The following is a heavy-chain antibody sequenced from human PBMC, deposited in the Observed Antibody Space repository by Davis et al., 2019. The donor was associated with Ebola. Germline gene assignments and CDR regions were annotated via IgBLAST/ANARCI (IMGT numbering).Heavy chain of an antibody. J-gene: IGHJ6*04. V-gene: IGHV3-21*01. CDR1: GFTFSSYS. CDR3: ARVEVDYYYYGMDV. Sequence: GESLKISCAASGFTFSSYSMNWVRQAPGKGLEWVSSISSSSSYIYYADSVKGRFTISRDNAKNSLYLQMNSLRAEDTAVYYCARVEVDYYYYGMDVWGKGTTVTVSS. CDR2: ISSSSSYI.